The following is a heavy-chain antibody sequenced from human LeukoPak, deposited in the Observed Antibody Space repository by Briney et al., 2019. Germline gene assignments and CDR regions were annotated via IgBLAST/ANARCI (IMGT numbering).Heavy chain of an antibody. CDR3: VKGGATRGRFVN. D-gene: IGHD1-26*01. CDR1: GYRFNVQT. Sequence: PGGSLRLSCVASGYRFNVQTMSWIRQAPGKGLDWVASMKDDGSGIRYVDSVKGRFTISRDNSKNTLYLQLNSLRVDDTGVYRCVKGGATRGRFVNWGRGDLLGVPS. J-gene: IGHJ4*02. V-gene: IGHV3-7*01. CDR2: MKDDGSGI.